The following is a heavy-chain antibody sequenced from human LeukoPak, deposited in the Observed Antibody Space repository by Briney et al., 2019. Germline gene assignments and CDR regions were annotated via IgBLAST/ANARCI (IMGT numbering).Heavy chain of an antibody. Sequence: GGSLRLSCAASGFTFINAWMTWVRQAPGQGLEWVGHIKSKTDGGTTDYGAPVKGRFTIPRDDSKNTLYLQMNSLKNEDTAVYYCTTWAAWATTRDYWGQGTLVTVSS. CDR1: GFTFINAW. V-gene: IGHV3-15*01. J-gene: IGHJ4*02. D-gene: IGHD5-12*01. CDR2: IKSKTDGGTT. CDR3: TTWAAWATTRDY.